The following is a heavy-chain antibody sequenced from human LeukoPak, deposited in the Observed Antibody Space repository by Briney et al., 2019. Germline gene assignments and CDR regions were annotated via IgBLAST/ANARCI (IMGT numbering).Heavy chain of an antibody. J-gene: IGHJ4*02. CDR1: GGSISSYY. V-gene: IGHV4-59*01. D-gene: IGHD3-9*01. CDR2: IYYSGST. CDR3: ARGGLRYPPYYLDY. Sequence: SETLSLTCTVSGGSISSYYWSWVRRPPGKGLEWIGYIYYSGSTNYNPSLKSRVTIPVDTAKNQFSLKLSSVTAADTAVYYCARGGLRYPPYYLDYWVGGRLV.